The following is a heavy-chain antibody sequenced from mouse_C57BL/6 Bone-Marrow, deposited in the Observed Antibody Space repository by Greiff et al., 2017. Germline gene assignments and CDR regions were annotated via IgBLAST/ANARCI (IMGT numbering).Heavy chain of an antibody. J-gene: IGHJ2*01. Sequence: QVQLQQSGAELVKPGASVKMSCTASGYTFTSYWITWVKQRPGQGLEWIGDIYPGSGSTNYNEKFKSKATLTVDTSSSTAYMQLSSLTSEDSAVYYCARGSYDYDVDYWGQGTTLTVSS. CDR3: ARGSYDYDVDY. CDR1: GYTFTSYW. CDR2: IYPGSGST. V-gene: IGHV1-55*01. D-gene: IGHD2-4*01.